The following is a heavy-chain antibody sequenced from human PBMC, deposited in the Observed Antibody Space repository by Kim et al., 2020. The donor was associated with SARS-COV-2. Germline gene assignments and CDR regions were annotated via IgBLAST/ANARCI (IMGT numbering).Heavy chain of an antibody. CDR2: ISSSSSYI. J-gene: IGHJ6*02. D-gene: IGHD3-3*01. CDR1: GFTFSSYS. CDR3: ARGRIFYDFWSGYYVGGVDV. Sequence: GGSLRLSCAASGFTFSSYSMNWVRQAPGKGLEWVSSISSSSSYIYYADSVKGRFTISRDNAKNSLYLQMNSLRAEDTAVYYCARGRIFYDFWSGYYVGGVDVWGQGTTVTVSS. V-gene: IGHV3-21*01.